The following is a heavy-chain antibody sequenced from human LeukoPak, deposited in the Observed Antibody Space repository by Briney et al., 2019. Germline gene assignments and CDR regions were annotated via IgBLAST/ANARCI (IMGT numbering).Heavy chain of an antibody. CDR3: ARERIAVAAIDY. V-gene: IGHV3-48*03. CDR1: GFTFSSYE. D-gene: IGHD6-19*01. Sequence: PGGSLRLSCAASGFTFSSYEMNWVRQAPGKGLEWVSYISSSGSTIYYADSVKGRSTISRDNAKNSLYLQMNSLRAEDTAVYYCARERIAVAAIDYWGQGTLVTVSS. CDR2: ISSSGSTI. J-gene: IGHJ4*02.